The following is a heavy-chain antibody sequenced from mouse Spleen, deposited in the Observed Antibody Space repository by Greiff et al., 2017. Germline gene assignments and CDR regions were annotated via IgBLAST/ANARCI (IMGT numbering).Heavy chain of an antibody. CDR3: ARVYGSSYFDY. Sequence: EVQVVESGGGLVKPGGSLKLSCAASGFTFSDYGMAWVRQAPGKGPEWVAFISNLAYSIYYADTVTGRFTISRENAKNTLYLEMSSLRSEDTAMYYCARVYGSSYFDYWGQGTTLTVSS. J-gene: IGHJ2*01. D-gene: IGHD1-1*01. V-gene: IGHV5-15*01. CDR1: GFTFSDYG. CDR2: ISNLAYSI.